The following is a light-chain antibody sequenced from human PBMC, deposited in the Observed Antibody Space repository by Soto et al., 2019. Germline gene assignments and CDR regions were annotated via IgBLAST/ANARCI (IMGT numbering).Light chain of an antibody. CDR3: QQANSYPST. Sequence: DIQLTQSRCSVSASGGEGVTLTCRARQAISNWVAWYQQKPGKAPKLLIYAASSLQSGVPSRFSGSGSGTDFSLNINGLRPEDVATYYCQQANSYPSTFGRGTRLEIK. CDR1: QAISNW. V-gene: IGKV1-12*01. CDR2: AAS. J-gene: IGKJ5*01.